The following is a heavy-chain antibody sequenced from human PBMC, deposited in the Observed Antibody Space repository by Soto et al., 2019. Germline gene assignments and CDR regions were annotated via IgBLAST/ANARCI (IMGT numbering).Heavy chain of an antibody. CDR1: GYTFTSYG. CDR2: ISAYNGNT. CDR3: ANNGIAAQGRYYYYYGMDV. D-gene: IGHD6-6*01. Sequence: ASVKVSCKASGYTFTSYGISWVRHAPGQGLEWMGWISAYNGNTNYAQKLQGRVTMTTDTSTSTAYMELRSLRSDDTAVYYCANNGIAAQGRYYYYYGMDVWGQGTTVNVSS. J-gene: IGHJ6*02. V-gene: IGHV1-18*01.